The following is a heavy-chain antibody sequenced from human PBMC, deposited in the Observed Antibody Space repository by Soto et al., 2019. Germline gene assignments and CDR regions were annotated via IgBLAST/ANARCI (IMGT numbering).Heavy chain of an antibody. J-gene: IGHJ5*02. CDR2: ISTSGTT. CDR3: AREAGPDRWFDP. D-gene: IGHD6-19*01. Sequence: QVQLQESGPGLVEPSETLSLTCSVSGASISSYFWTWIRQPAGKGLDWIGRISTSGTTNYNHSLKSRVTMSLDTSKNHFSLNLSSVTAADTAVYYCAREAGPDRWFDPWGQGTLVTVSS. V-gene: IGHV4-4*07. CDR1: GASISSYF.